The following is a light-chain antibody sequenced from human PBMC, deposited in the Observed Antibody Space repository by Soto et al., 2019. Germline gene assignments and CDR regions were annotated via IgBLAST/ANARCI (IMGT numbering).Light chain of an antibody. J-gene: IGLJ1*01. CDR3: SSYAGSNV. CDR2: EVS. CDR1: SSDVGGYNY. V-gene: IGLV2-8*01. Sequence: QSVLTQPPSASGSPGQSVTISCTGTSSDVGGYNYVSWYQQHPGKAPKLMIYEVSKRPSGVPDRFSGSKSGNTASLTVSGLQAEDEADYYCSSYAGSNVFGTGNQLTVL.